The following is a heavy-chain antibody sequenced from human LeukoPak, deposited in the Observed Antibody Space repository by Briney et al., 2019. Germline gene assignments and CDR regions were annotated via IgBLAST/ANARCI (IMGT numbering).Heavy chain of an antibody. D-gene: IGHD3-3*01. V-gene: IGHV1-2*06. CDR3: ARGGSRDSYYDFWSGYSDLVR. J-gene: IGHJ4*02. CDR2: INPNSGGT. CDR1: GYTFTVYY. Sequence: ASVTVSCKASGYTFTVYYMHWVRQAPGQGLELMGRINPNSGGTNYAQKFQGKVTKTTETPISTAYIELSRLRSDDTAVYYCARGGSRDSYYDFWSGYSDLVRWGQGTLVTVSS.